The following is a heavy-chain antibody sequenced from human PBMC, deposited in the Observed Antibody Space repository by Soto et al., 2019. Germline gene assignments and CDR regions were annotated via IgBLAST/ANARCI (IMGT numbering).Heavy chain of an antibody. V-gene: IGHV4-39*02. CDR1: GGSITNSSYY. CDR2: IYYGGST. D-gene: IGHD4-4*01. J-gene: IGHJ6*02. Sequence: PSETLSLTCTVSGGSITNSSYYWGWIRQPPGEGLEWIGSIYYGGSTYYNPSLKSRVTISVDTSKNQFSLRLSSVTAADTAVYYCARELLPTTVYYYYGMDVWGQGTTVTVSS. CDR3: ARELLPTTVYYYYGMDV.